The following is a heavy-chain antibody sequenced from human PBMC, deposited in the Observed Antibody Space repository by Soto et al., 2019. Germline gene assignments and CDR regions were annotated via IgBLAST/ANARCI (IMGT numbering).Heavy chain of an antibody. V-gene: IGHV3-23*01. CDR1: GFTFSNYA. J-gene: IGHJ4*02. CDR3: AKDRYSSGPYYLDY. CDR2: ISGSGGDT. D-gene: IGHD6-19*01. Sequence: PGGSLRLSCAASGFTFSNYAMNLVRQAPGKGLEWVSGISGSGGDTYYADSVKGRFTISRDNSQNTLYLQMSSLKPEDTAVYYCAKDRYSSGPYYLDYWGQGTLVTVSS.